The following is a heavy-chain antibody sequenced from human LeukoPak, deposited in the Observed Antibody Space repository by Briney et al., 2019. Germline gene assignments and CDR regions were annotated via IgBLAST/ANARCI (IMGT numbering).Heavy chain of an antibody. D-gene: IGHD6-19*01. J-gene: IGHJ4*02. V-gene: IGHV3-7*01. CDR3: ARDVWTGVAVSDY. CDR2: INEDGSDK. Sequence: GGSLRLSCAASGFSFNSYWMTWVRQAPGKGLEWVANINEDGSDKYYVDSVKGRFTISRDNAKNSLYLEMNSLRADDTAVYYCARDVWTGVAVSDYWGQGTLVTVSS. CDR1: GFSFNSYW.